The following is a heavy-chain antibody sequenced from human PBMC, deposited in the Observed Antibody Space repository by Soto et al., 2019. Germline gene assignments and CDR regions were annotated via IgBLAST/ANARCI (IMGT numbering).Heavy chain of an antibody. V-gene: IGHV1-2*02. D-gene: IGHD3-3*01. Sequence: QVQLLQSGAELKKPGASVNVSCKASGSTFADFYIHWVRRAPGQGFEWMGWMNPNTGGASYAENFPRRVAMTRDTSISTAYVELSRISSSDAAVYFCAPSTSDDFSRGACWGPGTLVTVSS. CDR3: APSTSDDFSRGAC. CDR2: MNPNTGGA. CDR1: GSTFADFY. J-gene: IGHJ4*01.